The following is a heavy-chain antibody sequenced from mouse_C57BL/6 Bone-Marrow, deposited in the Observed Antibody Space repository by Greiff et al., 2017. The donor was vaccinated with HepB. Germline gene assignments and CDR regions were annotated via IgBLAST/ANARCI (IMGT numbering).Heavy chain of an antibody. V-gene: IGHV1-81*01. D-gene: IGHD1-1*01. CDR2: IYPRSGNT. J-gene: IGHJ2*01. Sequence: QVQLQPSGAELARPGASVKLSCKASGYTFTSYGISWVKQRTGQGLEWIGEIYPRSGNTYYNEKFKGKATMTADKSSSTAYMELRSLTSADSSVYFCARGRDSITTVVDYFDYWGQGTTLTVSS. CDR3: ARGRDSITTVVDYFDY. CDR1: GYTFTSYG.